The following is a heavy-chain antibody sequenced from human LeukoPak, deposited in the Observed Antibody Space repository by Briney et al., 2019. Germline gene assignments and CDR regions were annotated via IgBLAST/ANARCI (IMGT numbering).Heavy chain of an antibody. J-gene: IGHJ4*02. D-gene: IGHD6-19*01. V-gene: IGHV1-8*02. CDR1: GYTFTSYD. Sequence: GASVKVSCKASGYTFTSYDINWVRQASGQGLEWMGWMSPKSANTGYAQKFQGRVTMTRDTSINTAYMELSSLRSEDTALYYCARGGSGWPIDYWGQGTLVTVSS. CDR2: MSPKSANT. CDR3: ARGGSGWPIDY.